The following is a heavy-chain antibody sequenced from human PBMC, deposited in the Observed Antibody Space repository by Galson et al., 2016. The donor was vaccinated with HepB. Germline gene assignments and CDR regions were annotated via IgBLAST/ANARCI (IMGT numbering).Heavy chain of an antibody. V-gene: IGHV3-23*01. J-gene: IGHJ4*02. CDR3: GRDALGYGESTDY. Sequence: SLRLSCAASGFTFSTYAMIWVRRAPGKGLEWLSTISESSAKTYYADSVKGRFTGSRDNSKNTLYLQMNSLRAEDTAVYYCGRDALGYGESTDYWGQGTLVTVSS. CDR2: ISESSAKT. D-gene: IGHD4-17*01. CDR1: GFTFSTYA.